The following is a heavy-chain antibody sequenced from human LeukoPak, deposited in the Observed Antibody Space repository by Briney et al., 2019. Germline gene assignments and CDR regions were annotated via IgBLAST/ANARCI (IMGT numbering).Heavy chain of an antibody. CDR2: FYYTGTR. CDR3: ASVLYGANGFDY. D-gene: IGHD4-23*01. Sequence: PSETLSLTXTVSDASISGYYWSWIRQPPGEGLEWIAYFYYTGTRNYNPSLKSRVTVSVDTSKNQFSLTLTSVTAADTAVYYCASVLYGANGFDYWGQGTPVTVSS. J-gene: IGHJ4*02. V-gene: IGHV4-59*01. CDR1: DASISGYY.